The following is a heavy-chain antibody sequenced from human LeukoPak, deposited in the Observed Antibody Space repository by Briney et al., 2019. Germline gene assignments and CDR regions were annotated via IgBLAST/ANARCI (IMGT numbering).Heavy chain of an antibody. D-gene: IGHD3-16*02. J-gene: IGHJ6*02. CDR2: ISYDGSNK. Sequence: GGSLRLSCAASGFTFSNFGMHWVRQAPGQGLEWVAVISYDGSNKYYADSVKGRFTISRDSSKNTLYLQMNSLRAEDTAVYYCAKASVYVYYAMDVWGQGTTVTVS. CDR3: AKASVYVYYAMDV. V-gene: IGHV3-30*18. CDR1: GFTFSNFG.